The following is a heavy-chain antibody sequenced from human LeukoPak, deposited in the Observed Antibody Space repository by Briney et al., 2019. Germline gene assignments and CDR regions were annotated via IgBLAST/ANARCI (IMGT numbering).Heavy chain of an antibody. V-gene: IGHV3-11*06. Sequence: GGSLRLSCAASGFSFSDYYMSWIRQTPEEGLEWLSYISSSSDYKNYADSLKGRFAISRDNAKNSVYLQMNSLRAEDTAVYYCARQGLYDSSDFWTFQHWGQGTLVTVSS. J-gene: IGHJ1*01. CDR2: ISSSSDYK. D-gene: IGHD3/OR15-3a*01. CDR3: ARQGLYDSSDFWTFQH. CDR1: GFSFSDYY.